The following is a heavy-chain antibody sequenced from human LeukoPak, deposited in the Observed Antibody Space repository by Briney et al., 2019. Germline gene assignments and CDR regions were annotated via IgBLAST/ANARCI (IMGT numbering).Heavy chain of an antibody. CDR3: AKVSDSSGYYVD. J-gene: IGHJ4*02. CDR1: GFTFDDYA. D-gene: IGHD3-22*01. V-gene: IGHV3-9*01. Sequence: GGSLRLSCVASGFTFDDYAMHWVRQAPGKGLEWVSGISWNSGSIDYADSVKGRFTISRDSAKHSLYLQMNSLRAEDTALYYCAKVSDSSGYYVDWGQGTLVTVSS. CDR2: ISWNSGSI.